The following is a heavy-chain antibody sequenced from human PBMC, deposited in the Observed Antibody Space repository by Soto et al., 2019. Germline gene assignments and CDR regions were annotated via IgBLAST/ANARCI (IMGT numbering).Heavy chain of an antibody. J-gene: IGHJ5*02. Sequence: PSETLSLTCTVSGGSISSYYWSWIRQPPGKGLEWIGYIYYSGSTNYNPSLKSRVTISVDTSKNQFSLKLSSVTAADTAVYYCARQDYYDSSGYDYVHPGGWYDPWSQGTLVTGSS. CDR1: GGSISSYY. CDR3: ARQDYYDSSGYDYVHPGGWYDP. CDR2: IYYSGST. D-gene: IGHD3-22*01. V-gene: IGHV4-59*08.